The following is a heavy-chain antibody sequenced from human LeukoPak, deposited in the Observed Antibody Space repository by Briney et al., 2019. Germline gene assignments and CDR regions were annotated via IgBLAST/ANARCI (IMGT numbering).Heavy chain of an antibody. CDR3: ARDSNDSSGYYYYDAFDI. Sequence: PSETLSLTCTVSGGSISSSSYYWGWIRQPPGKGLEWIGSIYYSGSTYYNPSLKSRVTISVGTSKNQFSLKLSSVTAADTAVYYCARDSNDSSGYYYYDAFDIWGQGTMVTVSS. CDR2: IYYSGST. D-gene: IGHD3-22*01. CDR1: GGSISSSSYY. J-gene: IGHJ3*02. V-gene: IGHV4-39*07.